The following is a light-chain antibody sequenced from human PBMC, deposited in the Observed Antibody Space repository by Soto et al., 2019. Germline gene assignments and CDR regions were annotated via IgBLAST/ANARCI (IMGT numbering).Light chain of an antibody. CDR1: RYIRSD. CDR3: QQYDILPIT. Sequence: DIQMTQSPSSLSASVGDRVTITCRASRYIRSDLSWYQQKPGKAPNLLIYDASNLEIGVPSRFSGSGSGTHFTFTISSLQTEDIGTYYCQQYDILPITFGRGTRLEI. V-gene: IGKV1-33*01. CDR2: DAS. J-gene: IGKJ5*01.